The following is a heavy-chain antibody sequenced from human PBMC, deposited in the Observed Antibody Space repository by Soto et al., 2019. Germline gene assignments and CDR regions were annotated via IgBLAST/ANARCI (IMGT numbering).Heavy chain of an antibody. Sequence: QVQLVQSGADVKKPGASVKISCKASGYNFTQYTIHWVRQAPGQRLEWMGWITAGDAKTEYSRKFQGRVTISRDISATTVYLDLDSLRSEDTAVYYCARDLYSSSWFWFDPWGRGTQVIVSS. D-gene: IGHD2-2*01. CDR1: GYNFTQYT. CDR2: ITAGDAKT. J-gene: IGHJ5*02. V-gene: IGHV1-3*01. CDR3: ARDLYSSSWFWFDP.